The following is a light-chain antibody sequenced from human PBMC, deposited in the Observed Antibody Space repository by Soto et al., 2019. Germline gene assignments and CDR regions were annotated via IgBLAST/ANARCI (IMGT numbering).Light chain of an antibody. CDR2: YDV. CDR3: QVWDGSTQHLV. CDR1: KVGSKS. Sequence: SYELTQPPSVSVAPGRTAIITCGGSKVGSKSVHWYQQKPGQAPVLVIYYDVDRPSGIPERFSGSNSGDTATLTIASVEAGDEADYYCQVWDGSTQHLVFGGETQLTFL. J-gene: IGLJ3*02. V-gene: IGLV3-21*04.